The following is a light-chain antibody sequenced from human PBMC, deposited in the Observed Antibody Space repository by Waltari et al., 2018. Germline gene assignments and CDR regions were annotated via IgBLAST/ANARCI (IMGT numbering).Light chain of an antibody. CDR3: QHNVRLPAT. J-gene: IGKJ2*01. V-gene: IGKV3-20*01. CDR1: QSVSRA. Sequence: EIVLTQSPGTLSLSPGERATLSCWASQSVSRALVWYQQKPGQAPRLLIYGASNMATGIPDRFSGGGSGTDFSLTISRLEPEDFAVCYCQHNVRLPATFGQGTKVEIK. CDR2: GAS.